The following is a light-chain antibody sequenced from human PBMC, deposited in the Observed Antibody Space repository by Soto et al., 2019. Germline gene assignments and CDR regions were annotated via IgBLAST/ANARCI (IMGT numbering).Light chain of an antibody. J-gene: IGKJ5*01. CDR3: QQRSNWPLIT. CDR2: DTS. V-gene: IGKV3-11*01. Sequence: EIVFTQSPATLSLSPGERATLSCMASQSVSSYLAWYQQRPGQAPRLLIYDTSNRAAGIPARFSGSGSGTDFTLTISSLEPEDLAVYYCQQRSNWPLITFGQGTRLEI. CDR1: QSVSSY.